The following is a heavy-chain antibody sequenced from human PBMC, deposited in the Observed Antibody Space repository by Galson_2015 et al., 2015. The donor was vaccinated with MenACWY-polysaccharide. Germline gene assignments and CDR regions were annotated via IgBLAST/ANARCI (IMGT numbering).Heavy chain of an antibody. J-gene: IGHJ6*03. V-gene: IGHV3-30*18. CDR3: AKVMTYLYQYIDV. D-gene: IGHD2-2*01. CDR2: ISYGGDSQ. CDR1: GFSVSHFG. Sequence: SLRLSCAASGFSVSHFGMHWVRQAPGKGLEWVAVISYGGDSQYYGDSVRGRFTISTDTSNNTLYLQMTSLTTEDTAVYYCAKVMTYLYQYIDVWGRGTTVIVSS.